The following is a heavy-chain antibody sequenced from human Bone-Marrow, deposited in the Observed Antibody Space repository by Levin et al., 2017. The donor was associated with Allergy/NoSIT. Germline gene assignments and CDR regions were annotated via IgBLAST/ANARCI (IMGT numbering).Heavy chain of an antibody. V-gene: IGHV3-43*01. J-gene: IGHJ5*02. CDR2: ISWDGGST. D-gene: IGHD6-13*01. Sequence: PGGSLRLSCAASGFTFDDYTMHWVRQAPGKGLEWVSLISWDGGSTYYADSVKGRFTISRDNSKNSLYLQMNSLRTEDTALYYCAKEYIAAAGTGWFDPWGQGTLVTVSS. CDR1: GFTFDDYT. CDR3: AKEYIAAAGTGWFDP.